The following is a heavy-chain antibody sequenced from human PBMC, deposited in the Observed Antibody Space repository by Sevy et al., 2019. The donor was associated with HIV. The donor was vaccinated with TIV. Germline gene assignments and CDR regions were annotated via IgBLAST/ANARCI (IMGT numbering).Heavy chain of an antibody. D-gene: IGHD2-15*01. CDR3: ARHRLLPPNWYFDL. CDR2: IYHSGDT. Sequence: SETLSLTCTVSGDDISDYYWSWIRQPPGKGLEWIGFIYHSGDTNYPPSLKSRVTMSVDTSKNQFSLKLNSVTAADTAVYYCARHRLLPPNWYFDLWGRGTLVTVSS. V-gene: IGHV4-59*08. J-gene: IGHJ2*01. CDR1: GDDISDYY.